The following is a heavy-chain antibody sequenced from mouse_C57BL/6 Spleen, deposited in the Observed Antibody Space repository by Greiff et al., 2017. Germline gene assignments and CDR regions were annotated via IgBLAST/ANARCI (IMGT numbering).Heavy chain of an antibody. CDR1: GFTFSSYT. Sequence: EVMLVESGGGLVKPGGSLKLSCAASGFTFSSYTMSWVRQTPEKRLEWVATISGGGGNTYYPDSVKGRFTISRDNAKNTLYLQMSSLRSEDTALYYCARHEAENYFDYWGQGTTLTVSS. CDR2: ISGGGGNT. J-gene: IGHJ2*01. V-gene: IGHV5-9*01. CDR3: ARHEAENYFDY.